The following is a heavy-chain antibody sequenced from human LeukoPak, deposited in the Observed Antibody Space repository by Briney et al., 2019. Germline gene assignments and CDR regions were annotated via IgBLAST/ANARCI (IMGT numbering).Heavy chain of an antibody. D-gene: IGHD5-12*01. J-gene: IGHJ4*02. CDR1: GFTFSNYW. CDR3: ARGGYSGYDPFDY. V-gene: IGHV3-7*04. Sequence: PGGSLRLSCTASGFTFSNYWMTWVGQAPGKGLEGWPNIKQDGSEKFCVDSVKGRFTISRDTAKNSLYLQMNSLRAEDTAVYYCARGGYSGYDPFDYWGQGTLVTVSS. CDR2: IKQDGSEK.